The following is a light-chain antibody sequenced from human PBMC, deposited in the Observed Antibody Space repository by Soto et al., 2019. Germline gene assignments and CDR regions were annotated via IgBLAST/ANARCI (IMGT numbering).Light chain of an antibody. J-gene: IGKJ1*01. V-gene: IGKV3-20*01. CDR1: QSVSSTY. Sequence: EVVLTQSPGTLSLSPGERATLSCRASQSVSSTYLAWYQQKPGQTPRLLFYGASSRATGIPDRFSGSGSGTEFTLTISRLAPEDSAVYYCQQFGSSPRTFGQGTKVEIK. CDR2: GAS. CDR3: QQFGSSPRT.